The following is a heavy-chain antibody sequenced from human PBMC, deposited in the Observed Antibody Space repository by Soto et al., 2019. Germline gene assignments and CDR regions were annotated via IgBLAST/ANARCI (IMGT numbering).Heavy chain of an antibody. V-gene: IGHV3-23*01. CDR1: RFTFSSYA. CDR3: ARSLFLASTDTEPVEY. Sequence: EVQLLESGGGLVQPGGSLVLSCAASRFTFSSYAMSWVRQAPGKGLEWVSSISGGGNDAYYADSVKGRFTISRDNSQTTLYLKMSSLRADDTAVYHCARSLFLASTDTEPVEYWGQGALVTVSS. D-gene: IGHD3-3*02. CDR2: ISGGGNDA. J-gene: IGHJ4*02.